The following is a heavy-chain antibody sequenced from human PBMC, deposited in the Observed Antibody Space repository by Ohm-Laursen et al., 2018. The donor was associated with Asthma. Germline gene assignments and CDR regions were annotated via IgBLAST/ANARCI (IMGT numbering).Heavy chain of an antibody. CDR2: ISYSRRTI. CDR1: GFTFSSYG. Sequence: SLRLSCAASGFTFSSYGMNWVRQAPGKGLEWVSYISYSRRTIKYADSVKGRFTISRDNAKSSLYLQMNSLRAEDTAVYYCARDHAIVVVVAPNIWGQGTLVTVSS. CDR3: ARDHAIVVVVAPNI. V-gene: IGHV3-48*01. D-gene: IGHD2-15*01. J-gene: IGHJ4*02.